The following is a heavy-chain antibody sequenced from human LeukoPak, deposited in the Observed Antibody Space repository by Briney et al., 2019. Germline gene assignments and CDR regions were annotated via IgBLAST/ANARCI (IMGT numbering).Heavy chain of an antibody. J-gene: IGHJ4*02. D-gene: IGHD2-15*01. CDR2: INHSGST. V-gene: IGHV4-34*01. CDR3: ARGSVVSLDY. Sequence: NPSETLSLTCAVYGGSFSGYYWSWIRQPPGKGLEWIGEINHSGSTNYNPSLKSRVTISVDTPKNQFSLKLSSVTAADTAVYYCARGSVVSLDYWGQGTLVTVSS. CDR1: GGSFSGYY.